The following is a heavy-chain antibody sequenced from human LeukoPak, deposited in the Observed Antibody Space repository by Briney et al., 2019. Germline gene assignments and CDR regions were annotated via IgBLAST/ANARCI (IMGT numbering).Heavy chain of an antibody. D-gene: IGHD4-17*01. CDR2: IIPIFGTA. CDR1: GGTFSSYA. Sequence: GASVKVSCKASGGTFSSYAISWVRQAPGQGLEWMGGIIPIFGTANYAQKFQGRVTITADESTSTAYMELSSLRSDDTAVYYCARINYGAFDPWGQGTLVTVSS. V-gene: IGHV1-69*13. CDR3: ARINYGAFDP. J-gene: IGHJ5*02.